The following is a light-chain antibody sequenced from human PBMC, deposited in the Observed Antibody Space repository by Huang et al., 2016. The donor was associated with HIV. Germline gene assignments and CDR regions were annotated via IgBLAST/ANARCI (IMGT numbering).Light chain of an antibody. CDR2: GAS. V-gene: IGKV3-20*01. CDR3: QQYGNSPT. CDR1: QSVSSSY. J-gene: IGKJ4*01. Sequence: EIVLTQSPGTLSLSPGERATLSCRASQSVSSSYLAWYQQKPGQAPRLLIYGASSMATGIPDRVSGSGSGTDFTLTISRLEPEDFAVYYCQQYGNSPTFGGGTKVEIK.